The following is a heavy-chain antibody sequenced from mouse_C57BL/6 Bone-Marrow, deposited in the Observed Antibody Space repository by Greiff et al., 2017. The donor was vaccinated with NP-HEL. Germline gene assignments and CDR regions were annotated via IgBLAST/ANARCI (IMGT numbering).Heavy chain of an antibody. D-gene: IGHD4-1*01. Sequence: VQLQQSGPELVKPGASVKISCKASGYTFTDYYMNWVKQSHGKSLEWIGDINPNNGGTSYNQKFKGKATLTVDKPSSTAYMELRSLTSEDSAVYYCARDWDEAWFAYWGQGTLVTVSA. CDR1: GYTFTDYY. J-gene: IGHJ3*01. V-gene: IGHV1-26*01. CDR2: INPNNGGT. CDR3: ARDWDEAWFAY.